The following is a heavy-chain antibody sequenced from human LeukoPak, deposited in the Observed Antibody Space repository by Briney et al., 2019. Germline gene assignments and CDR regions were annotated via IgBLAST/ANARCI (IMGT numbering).Heavy chain of an antibody. Sequence: GGSLRLSCAASGFTFSSYNMNWVRQAPGKGLVWVSVIYRSGGTYFADSVKGRFTISRDDSKNTVSLQMNSLRAEDTAVYYCARGIPPAHWGQGTLVTVSS. CDR1: GFTFSSYN. J-gene: IGHJ4*02. CDR2: IYRSGGT. CDR3: ARGIPPAH. V-gene: IGHV3-53*01.